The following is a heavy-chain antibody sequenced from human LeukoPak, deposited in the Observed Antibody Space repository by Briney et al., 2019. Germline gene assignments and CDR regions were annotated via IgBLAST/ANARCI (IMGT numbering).Heavy chain of an antibody. CDR2: ISYDGSNK. Sequence: GGSLRLSCAASGFTFSSYGMHWVRQAPGKGLEWVAVISYDGSNKYYADSVKGRFTTSRDNSKNTLYLQMNSLRAEDTAVYYCAKDHYSSSWYSLPVYYGMDVWGQGTTVTVSS. J-gene: IGHJ6*02. V-gene: IGHV3-30*18. D-gene: IGHD6-13*01. CDR1: GFTFSSYG. CDR3: AKDHYSSSWYSLPVYYGMDV.